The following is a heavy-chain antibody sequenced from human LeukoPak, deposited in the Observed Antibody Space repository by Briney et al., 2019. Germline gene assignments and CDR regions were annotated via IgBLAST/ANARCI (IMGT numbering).Heavy chain of an antibody. CDR1: GGSFSGYY. D-gene: IGHD1-7*01. CDR2: INHSGST. Sequence: TSETLSLTCAVYGGSFSGYYWSWIRQPPGKGLEWIGEINHSGSTNYNPSLKSRVTISVDTSKNQFSLKLSSVTAADTAVYYCARGILLTGTGAPTLFDYRGQGTLVTVSS. J-gene: IGHJ4*02. V-gene: IGHV4-34*01. CDR3: ARGILLTGTGAPTLFDY.